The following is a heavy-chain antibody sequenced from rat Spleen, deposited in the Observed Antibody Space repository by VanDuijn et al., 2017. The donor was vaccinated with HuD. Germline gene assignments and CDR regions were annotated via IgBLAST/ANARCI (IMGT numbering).Heavy chain of an antibody. V-gene: IGHV5-22*01. CDR2: ISYEGGST. CDR3: ARQHSSHIYPSDVMDA. CDR1: GFTFSDYY. D-gene: IGHD1-2*01. J-gene: IGHJ4*01. Sequence: EVQLVESGGGLVQPGRSLKLSCAASGFTFSDYYMAWVRQAPKKGLEWVASISYEGGSTYYGDSVKGRFTVSRDNVKSTLYLQMNSLRSEDTATYYCARQHSSHIYPSDVMDAWGQGASVTVSS.